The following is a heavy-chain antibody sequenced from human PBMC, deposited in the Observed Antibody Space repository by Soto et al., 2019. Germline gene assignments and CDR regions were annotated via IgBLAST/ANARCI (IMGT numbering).Heavy chain of an antibody. Sequence: GGSLRLSCAASGFTFSSYAMSWVRQAPGKGLEWVSAISGSGGSTYYADSVKGRFTISRDKSKNTLYLQMNSLRAEDTAVYYCAKEGSYDFWSGLSAFDIWGQGTMVTVSS. V-gene: IGHV3-23*01. CDR3: AKEGSYDFWSGLSAFDI. J-gene: IGHJ3*02. CDR2: ISGSGGST. D-gene: IGHD3-3*01. CDR1: GFTFSSYA.